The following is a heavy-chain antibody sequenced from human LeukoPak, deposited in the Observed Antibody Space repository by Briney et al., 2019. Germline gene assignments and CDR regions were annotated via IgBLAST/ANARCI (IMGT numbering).Heavy chain of an antibody. Sequence: PSETLSLTCTVSGGSISSGTYYWSWIRQPAGKGLEWIGRIYTSGSTNYNPFLKSRVTISVDTSKNQFSLNLSSVTAADTAVYYCARDRSEDFWSGYYSDWWFDPWGQGTLVTVSS. D-gene: IGHD3-3*01. CDR2: IYTSGST. V-gene: IGHV4-61*02. J-gene: IGHJ5*02. CDR3: ARDRSEDFWSGYYSDWWFDP. CDR1: GGSISSGTYY.